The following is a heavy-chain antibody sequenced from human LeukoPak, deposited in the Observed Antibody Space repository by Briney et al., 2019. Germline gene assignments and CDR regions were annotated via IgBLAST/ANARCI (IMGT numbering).Heavy chain of an antibody. CDR1: GVYFNGYY. Sequence: PSETLSLTCAVYGVYFNGYYWSWIRQPPGKGLEGIGEINHSGSTNYNPSLKNRVTISVKTSKNQVSLTLSSVTAADTAVYYCATLVPAATIVGYYYYYYMDVWGKGTTVTVSS. D-gene: IGHD2-2*01. J-gene: IGHJ6*03. CDR3: ATLVPAATIVGYYYYYYMDV. V-gene: IGHV4-34*01. CDR2: INHSGST.